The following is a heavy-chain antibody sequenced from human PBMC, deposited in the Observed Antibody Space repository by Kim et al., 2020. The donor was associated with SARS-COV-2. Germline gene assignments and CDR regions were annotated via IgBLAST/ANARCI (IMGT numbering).Heavy chain of an antibody. D-gene: IGHD3-9*01. Sequence: GGSLRLSCTASGFTFGDYAMSWVRQAPGKGLEWVGFIRSKAYGGTTEYAASVKGRFTISRDDSKSIAYLQMNSLKTEDTAVYYCTREIRYFDWLFRSDYYYYGMDVWGQGTTVTVS. CDR3: TREIRYFDWLFRSDYYYYGMDV. J-gene: IGHJ6*02. V-gene: IGHV3-49*04. CDR2: IRSKAYGGTT. CDR1: GFTFGDYA.